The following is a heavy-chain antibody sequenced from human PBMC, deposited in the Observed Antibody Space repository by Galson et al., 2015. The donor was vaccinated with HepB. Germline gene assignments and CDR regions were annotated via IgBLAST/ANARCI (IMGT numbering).Heavy chain of an antibody. J-gene: IGHJ6*03. V-gene: IGHV3-30*18. CDR1: GFTFSGYG. D-gene: IGHD2-2*02. CDR2: TSYDGRNI. Sequence: SLRLSCAASGFTFSGYGMHWVRQAPGKGLEWVAVTSYDGRNILYADSVKGRFTISRDNSKNTLFLQMNSLRAEDTAVFYCAKDRGYCTDTSCYMYYYMDVWGKGTTVTVSS. CDR3: AKDRGYCTDTSCYMYYYMDV.